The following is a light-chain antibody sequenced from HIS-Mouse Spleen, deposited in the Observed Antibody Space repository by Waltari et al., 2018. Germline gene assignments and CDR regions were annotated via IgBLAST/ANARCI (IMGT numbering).Light chain of an antibody. Sequence: QSALTQPRSVSGSPGQSVTIPCTGTSSDVGGYNYVPWYQQHPGKAPKLMIYDVSTRPSGVPDRFSGSKSGNTASLTISGLQAEDEADYYCCSYAGSYSYVFGTGTKVTVL. CDR3: CSYAGSYSYV. CDR1: SSDVGGYNY. J-gene: IGLJ1*01. V-gene: IGLV2-11*01. CDR2: DVS.